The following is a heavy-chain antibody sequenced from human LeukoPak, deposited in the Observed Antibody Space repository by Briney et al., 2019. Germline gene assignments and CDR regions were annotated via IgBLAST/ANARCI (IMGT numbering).Heavy chain of an antibody. Sequence: GGSLRLSCAASGFTFTSYAMSWVRQAPGKGLEWVSAINSGGRTYYADSVKGRFTISRDNSKNTLYLQMNGLRAEDTAVYYCAKGQPDYTDYRYYFDYWGQGTLVTVSS. CDR2: INSGGRT. D-gene: IGHD4-11*01. CDR3: AKGQPDYTDYRYYFDY. V-gene: IGHV3-23*01. CDR1: GFTFTSYA. J-gene: IGHJ4*02.